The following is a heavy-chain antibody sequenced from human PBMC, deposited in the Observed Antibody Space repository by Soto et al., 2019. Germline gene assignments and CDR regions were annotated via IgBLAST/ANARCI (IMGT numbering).Heavy chain of an antibody. CDR2: IYYSGVT. J-gene: IGHJ5*02. D-gene: IGHD5-12*01. CDR1: GDSISTYN. CDR3: ARLAADIASWLDP. V-gene: IGHV4-59*01. Sequence: QGQLQESGPGLVKPSETLSLTCTVSGDSISTYNWGWIRQPPGKGLEWIGCIYYSGVTNYNPSLKTRVTISVDTPKNQLSLKLNSVTAADTAVYYCARLAADIASWLDPWGQGTLVTVSS.